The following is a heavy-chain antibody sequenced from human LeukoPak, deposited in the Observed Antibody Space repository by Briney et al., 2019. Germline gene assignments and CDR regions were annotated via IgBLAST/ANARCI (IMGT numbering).Heavy chain of an antibody. Sequence: SETLSLTCAVYGGSFSGYYWSWIRQPPGKGLEWIGEINHSGSTNYNPSLKSRVTISVDTSKNQFSLKLSSVTAAETAVYYCGRGVVDRAMVTSVGLDYWGQGTLVTVSS. D-gene: IGHD5-18*01. J-gene: IGHJ4*02. CDR3: GRGVVDRAMVTSVGLDY. CDR1: GGSFSGYY. CDR2: INHSGST. V-gene: IGHV4-34*01.